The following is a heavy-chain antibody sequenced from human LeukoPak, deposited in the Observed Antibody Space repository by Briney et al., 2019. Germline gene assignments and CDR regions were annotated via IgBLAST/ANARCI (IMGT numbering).Heavy chain of an antibody. D-gene: IGHD1-26*01. CDR1: GFTFNNHA. Sequence: GGSLRLSCAASGFTFNNHAMTWVRQAPWKGLEWVSSISASGVMTYYADSVKGRFTVSRDNSKNSLYLQMSSLTAADTAVYYCAKDRSIGTYYTFDHWGQGTLVTVSS. CDR3: AKDRSIGTYYTFDH. J-gene: IGHJ4*02. CDR2: ISASGVMT. V-gene: IGHV3-23*01.